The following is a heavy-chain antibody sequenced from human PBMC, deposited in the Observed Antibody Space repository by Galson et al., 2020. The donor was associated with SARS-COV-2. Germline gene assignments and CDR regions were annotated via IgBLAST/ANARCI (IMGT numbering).Heavy chain of an antibody. CDR3: AASSHV. CDR1: GFTFSNSW. Sequence: GGSLRLSCEASGFTFSNSWMHWVRQPPGKGPVWVSRIYSDTSIINYADPVKGRFTISRDNAKSPLYLQMNSLRAEDTAVYYCAASSHVWGQCTLVTVSS. V-gene: IGHV3-74*01. CDR2: IYSDTSII. J-gene: IGHJ1*01.